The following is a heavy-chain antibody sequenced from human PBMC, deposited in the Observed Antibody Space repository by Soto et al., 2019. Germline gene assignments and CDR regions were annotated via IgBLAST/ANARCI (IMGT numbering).Heavy chain of an antibody. V-gene: IGHV4-59*01. CDR1: GGSISSYY. CDR2: IYYSGST. J-gene: IGHJ4*02. D-gene: IGHD6-6*01. CDR3: ARLRTIYSSSPAPNFDY. Sequence: SETLSLTCTVSGGSISSYYWSWIRQPPGKGLEWIGYIYYSGSTNYNPSLKSRVTISVDTFKNQFSLKLSSVTAADTAVYYCARLRTIYSSSPAPNFDYWGQGTLVTVSS.